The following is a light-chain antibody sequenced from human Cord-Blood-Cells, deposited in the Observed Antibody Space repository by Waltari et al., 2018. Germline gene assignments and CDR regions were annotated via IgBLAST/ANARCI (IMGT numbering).Light chain of an antibody. CDR2: RNN. CDR1: SSNIGRTY. J-gene: IGLJ3*02. V-gene: IGLV1-47*01. Sequence: QSVLPQPPSAFGTPGQRVTISCSGSSSNIGRTYVYWYQQLPGTAPKLLIYRNNQRPSGVPDRFSGSKSGTSASLAISGLRSEDEADYYCAAWDDSLSGWVFGGGTKLTVL. CDR3: AAWDDSLSGWV.